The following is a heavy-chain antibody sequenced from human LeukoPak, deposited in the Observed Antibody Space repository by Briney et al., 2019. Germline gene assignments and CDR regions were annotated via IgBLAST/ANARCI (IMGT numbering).Heavy chain of an antibody. Sequence: PGASLRLSCAASGLTFYDYAMRWVRQAPGKCLEWVACITWNSGSIAYADSVKGRFTISRDNAKNSLYLQVNSLRSEDTALYYCAAGAGITRYWGQGTLVTVSS. CDR2: ITWNSGSI. V-gene: IGHV3-9*01. CDR3: AAGAGITRY. CDR1: GLTFYDYA. J-gene: IGHJ4*02. D-gene: IGHD3-10*01.